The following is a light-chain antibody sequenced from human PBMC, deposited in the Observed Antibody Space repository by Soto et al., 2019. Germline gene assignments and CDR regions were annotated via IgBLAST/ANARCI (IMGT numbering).Light chain of an antibody. J-gene: IGKJ1*01. CDR1: QSVSSS. V-gene: IGKV1-39*01. CDR3: QQTYSTPT. Sequence: DIQMTQSPSSLSASVGDRVTITCRASQSVSSSLNWYQQKPGKAPKLLIYAVSNLQSGVPSRFSGSGSGTDFTLTIRSLQPEDFASYYCQQTYSTPTFGQGTKV. CDR2: AVS.